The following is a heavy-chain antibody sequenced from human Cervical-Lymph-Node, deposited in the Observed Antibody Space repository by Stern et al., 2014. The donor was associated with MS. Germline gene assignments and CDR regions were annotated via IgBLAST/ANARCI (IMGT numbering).Heavy chain of an antibody. Sequence: QVQLQESGPGLVKPSETLSLTCIVSGGSISGYYWTWLRHPPGQGLEWIAYIHYTASTNFNPSLKSRVTISVDTSKTQFSLRLSSVTAADTAVYYCARGSGWEERFDYWGQGTLVTVSS. CDR1: GGSISGYY. J-gene: IGHJ4*02. CDR3: ARGSGWEERFDY. D-gene: IGHD6-19*01. CDR2: IHYTAST. V-gene: IGHV4-59*01.